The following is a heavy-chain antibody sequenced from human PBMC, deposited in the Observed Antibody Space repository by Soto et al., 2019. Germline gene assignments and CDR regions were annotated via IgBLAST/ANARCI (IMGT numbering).Heavy chain of an antibody. CDR2: IYYSGST. V-gene: IGHV4-31*03. J-gene: IGHJ5*02. D-gene: IGHD3-10*01. Sequence: SSETLSLTCTVSGGSISSGGYYWSWIRQHPXKGLEWIGYIYYSGSTYYNPSLKSRVTISVDTSKNQFSLKLSSVTAADTAVYYCARDSPSTMVRGAFNWFDPWGQGSLVTVSS. CDR1: GGSISSGGYY. CDR3: ARDSPSTMVRGAFNWFDP.